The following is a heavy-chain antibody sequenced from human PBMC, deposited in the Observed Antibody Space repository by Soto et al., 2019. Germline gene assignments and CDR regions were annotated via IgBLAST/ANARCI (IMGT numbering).Heavy chain of an antibody. Sequence: ASVKVSCKASGYTFTGYYLHWVRQAPGQGVEWIGWINPNSGGTNYAQKFPGSVTMTRDTSISTEYLGLSRMRYDETAVYYSARDYRVALVYWRQRDLVTLSS. CDR1: GYTFTGYY. CDR3: ARDYRVALVY. V-gene: IGHV1-2*02. J-gene: IGHJ4*02. D-gene: IGHD5-12*01. CDR2: INPNSGGT.